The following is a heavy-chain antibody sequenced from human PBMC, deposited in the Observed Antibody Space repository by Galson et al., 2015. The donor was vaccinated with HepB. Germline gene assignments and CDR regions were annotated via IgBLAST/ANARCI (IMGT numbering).Heavy chain of an antibody. Sequence: SLRLSCAASGFTFSNYAMNWVRQTPGKGLEWVSGTSGTGLSTYYADSVKGRFTVSRDNSKNMMYLQMNSLRPEDTAVYYCANRDNQNYIMDVWGHGTTVTVSS. J-gene: IGHJ6*02. CDR3: ANRDNQNYIMDV. CDR2: TSGTGLST. V-gene: IGHV3-23*01. CDR1: GFTFSNYA. D-gene: IGHD1-1*01.